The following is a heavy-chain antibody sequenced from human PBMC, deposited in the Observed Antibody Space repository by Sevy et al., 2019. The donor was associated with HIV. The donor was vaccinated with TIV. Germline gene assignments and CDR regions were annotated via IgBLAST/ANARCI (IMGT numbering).Heavy chain of an antibody. J-gene: IGHJ3*02. V-gene: IGHV3-7*04. CDR1: GFTFSSYW. CDR2: IKEDGREK. D-gene: IGHD3-22*01. Sequence: GGSLRLSCAASGFTFSSYWMSWVRQAPGKGLEWVGNIKEDGREKYYADSVKGRFTISRDNGKNSVYLQMNGLRAEDTATYYCARGDYYDSRGSYTDAYDIWGQGTMVTVSS. CDR3: ARGDYYDSRGSYTDAYDI.